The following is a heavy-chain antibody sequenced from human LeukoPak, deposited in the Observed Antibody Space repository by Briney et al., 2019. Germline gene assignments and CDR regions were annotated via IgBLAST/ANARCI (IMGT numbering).Heavy chain of an antibody. Sequence: RASVKASCKASGYTFTGYYMHWVRQAPGQGLEWMGWINPNSGGTNYAQKFQGRVTMTRVTSISTAYMELSRLRSDDTAVYYCVEAVAGTYFDYWGQGTLVTVSS. CDR3: VEAVAGTYFDY. CDR1: GYTFTGYY. CDR2: INPNSGGT. J-gene: IGHJ4*02. D-gene: IGHD6-19*01. V-gene: IGHV1-2*02.